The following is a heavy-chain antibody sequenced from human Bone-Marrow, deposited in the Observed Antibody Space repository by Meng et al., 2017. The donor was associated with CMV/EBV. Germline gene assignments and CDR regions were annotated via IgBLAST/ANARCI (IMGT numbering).Heavy chain of an antibody. J-gene: IGHJ6*02. CDR1: GGSFSGYY. V-gene: IGHV4-34*01. Sequence: SQTLSLTCAVYGGSFSGYYWSWIRQPPGKGLEWIGEINHSGSTHYNPSLKSRVTISVDTYKNQFSLKLSSVTAADTAVYCCARDLTVTGTIILRYGRRGGMDVWGQGTTVTVSS. D-gene: IGHD3-9*01. CDR2: INHSGST. CDR3: ARDLTVTGTIILRYGRRGGMDV.